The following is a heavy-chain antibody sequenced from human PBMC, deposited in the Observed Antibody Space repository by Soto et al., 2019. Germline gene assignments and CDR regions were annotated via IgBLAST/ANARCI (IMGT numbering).Heavy chain of an antibody. CDR1: GYTFTGYY. CDR2: INPNSGGT. J-gene: IGHJ4*02. CDR3: ARGSRTYYDILTVHDF. D-gene: IGHD3-9*01. V-gene: IGHV1-2*02. Sequence: SLKISCKASGYTFTGYYMHWVRQAPGQGIEWMGWINPNSGGTNYAQKFQGRVTMTRDTSISTAYMELSRLRSDDTAVYYCARGSRTYYDILTVHDFWGQGTLVTVSS.